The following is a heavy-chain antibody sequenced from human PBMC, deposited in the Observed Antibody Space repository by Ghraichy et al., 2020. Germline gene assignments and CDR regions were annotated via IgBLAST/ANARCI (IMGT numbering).Heavy chain of an antibody. CDR3: ARDLVVGYYYYGMDV. V-gene: IGHV5-51*01. D-gene: IGHD2-8*02. J-gene: IGHJ6*02. Sequence: GESLNISCKGSGYSFTSYWIGWVRQMPGKGLEWMGIIYPGDSDTRYSPSFQGQVTISADKSISTAYLQWSSLKASDTAMYYCARDLVVGYYYYGMDVWGQGTTVTVSS. CDR2: IYPGDSDT. CDR1: GYSFTSYW.